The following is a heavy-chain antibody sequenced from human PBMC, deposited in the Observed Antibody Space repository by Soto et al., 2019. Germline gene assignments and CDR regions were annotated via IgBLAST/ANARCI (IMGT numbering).Heavy chain of an antibody. V-gene: IGHV1-8*01. CDR2: MNPNTGNT. Sequence: QVQLVQSGAEVKKPGASVRVSCQASGYTFISFDINWVRQATGQGLEWMGWMNPNTGNTGYEQKFPGRVTMTRNTSIGTAYMELSSLTSEDTAVYYCARRKERSGPYYLDSWGQGTLVTVSS. J-gene: IGHJ4*02. CDR3: ARRKERSGPYYLDS. CDR1: GYTFISFD. D-gene: IGHD6-25*01.